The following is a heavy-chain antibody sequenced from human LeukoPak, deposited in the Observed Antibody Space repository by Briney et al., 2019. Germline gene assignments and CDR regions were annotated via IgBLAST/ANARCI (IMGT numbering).Heavy chain of an antibody. CDR1: GYTFTGYY. J-gene: IGHJ4*02. CDR3: ARGEQLLLPDY. V-gene: IGHV1-2*02. Sequence: GASVKVSCKASGYTFTGYYMHWVRQAPGQGLEWMGWINPNSGGTNYVQKFQGRVTMTRDTSISTAYMELSRLRSDDTAVYYCARGEQLLLPDYWGQGTLVTVSS. D-gene: IGHD6-13*01. CDR2: INPNSGGT.